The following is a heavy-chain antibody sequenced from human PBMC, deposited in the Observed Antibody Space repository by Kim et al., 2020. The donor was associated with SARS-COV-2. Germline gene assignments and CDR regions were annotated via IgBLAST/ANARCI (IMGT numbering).Heavy chain of an antibody. J-gene: IGHJ6*03. Sequence: GGSLRLSCAASGFTFSDYYMSWIRQAPGKGLEWDSYISSSGSTIYYADSVKGRFTISRDNAKNSLYLQMNSLRAEDTAVYYCARVYDSSGYYYFDYYYYMDVWGKGTTVTVSS. V-gene: IGHV3-11*01. CDR1: GFTFSDYY. CDR2: ISSSGSTI. CDR3: ARVYDSSGYYYFDYYYYMDV. D-gene: IGHD3-22*01.